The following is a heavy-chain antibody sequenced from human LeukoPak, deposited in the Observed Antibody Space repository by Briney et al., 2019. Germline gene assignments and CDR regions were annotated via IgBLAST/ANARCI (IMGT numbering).Heavy chain of an antibody. D-gene: IGHD2-21*02. J-gene: IGHJ4*02. CDR2: ISSSSSYI. Sequence: GGSLRLSCAASGFTFSRYSMNWVRQAPGKRLEWVSSISSSSSYIYYEDSVKGRFTISRDNAKNSLYLQMNSLRAEDTAVYYCARVAVTEYYFDYWGQGTLVTVSS. V-gene: IGHV3-21*01. CDR1: GFTFSRYS. CDR3: ARVAVTEYYFDY.